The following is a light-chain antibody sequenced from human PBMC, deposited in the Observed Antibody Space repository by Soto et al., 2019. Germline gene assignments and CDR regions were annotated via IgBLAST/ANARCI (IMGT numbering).Light chain of an antibody. CDR2: QAS. CDR3: QHYNAYSQA. CDR1: ADVTSW. Sequence: DIQMTQSPSTLSASVGDRVTITCRASADVTSWLAWYQQKPGRTPKLLIYQASTLETGVPSGFSGSGSGTEFTLTISSLLPDDFAAYYCQHYNAYSQAFGQGTKVEIK. V-gene: IGKV1-5*03. J-gene: IGKJ1*01.